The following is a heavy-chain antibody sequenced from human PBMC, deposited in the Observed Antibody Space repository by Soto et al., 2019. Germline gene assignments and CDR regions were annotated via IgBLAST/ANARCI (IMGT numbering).Heavy chain of an antibody. D-gene: IGHD1-26*01. CDR3: TRGKYSGSYYFDY. CDR1: GFTFSSHW. V-gene: IGHV3-74*01. J-gene: IGHJ4*02. CDR2: IDVTDRST. Sequence: GGSLRLSCAASGFTFSSHWMHWVRQAPGKGLEWVSRIDVTDRSTSYADSVKGRFTVSRDNANNTLYLQMNSLRAEDTAVYYCTRGKYSGSYYFDYWGQGTLVTVSS.